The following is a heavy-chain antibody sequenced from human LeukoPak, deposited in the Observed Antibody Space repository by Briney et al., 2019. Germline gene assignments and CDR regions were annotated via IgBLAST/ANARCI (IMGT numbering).Heavy chain of an antibody. V-gene: IGHV3-33*01. CDR2: IWYDGSNK. CDR3: ASLGTGSGSYSSDY. D-gene: IGHD3-10*01. CDR1: GFTFSNYG. Sequence: GGSLRLSCAASGFTFSNYGMHWVRQAPGKGLEWVAVIWYDGSNKYYADSVKGRLTISRDNSKNTLYLQMNSLRAEDTAVYYCASLGTGSGSYSSDYWGQGTLVTVSS. J-gene: IGHJ4*02.